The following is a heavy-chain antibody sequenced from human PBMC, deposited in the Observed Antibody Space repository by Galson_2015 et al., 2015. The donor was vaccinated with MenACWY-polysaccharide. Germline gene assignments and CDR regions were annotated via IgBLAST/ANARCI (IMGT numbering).Heavy chain of an antibody. D-gene: IGHD1-1*01. CDR1: GYTFSTYT. V-gene: IGHV7-4-1*01. CDR3: ARASRTQQLAGLDY. J-gene: IGHJ4*02. Sequence: SVKVSCKASGYTFSTYTMNWVRQAPGQGLEWMGWISTNTGNPTYAQGFTGHFVFSLDTSVNTAFLQIGSLKAEDTAVYYCARASRTQQLAGLDYWGQGTLVTVSS. CDR2: ISTNTGNP.